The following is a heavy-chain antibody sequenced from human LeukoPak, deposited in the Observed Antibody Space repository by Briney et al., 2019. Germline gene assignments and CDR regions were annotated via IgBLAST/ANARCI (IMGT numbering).Heavy chain of an antibody. J-gene: IGHJ6*02. CDR1: GDSISSYY. Sequence: PSETLSLTCTVSGDSISSYYWSWIRQPPGKGLEWIGYIYYSGSTNYNPSLKSRVTISVDTSKNQFSLKLSSVTAADTAVYYCASSPCSGGSCFPFGYYGMDVWGQGTTVTVSS. V-gene: IGHV4-59*01. D-gene: IGHD2-15*01. CDR2: IYYSGST. CDR3: ASSPCSGGSCFPFGYYGMDV.